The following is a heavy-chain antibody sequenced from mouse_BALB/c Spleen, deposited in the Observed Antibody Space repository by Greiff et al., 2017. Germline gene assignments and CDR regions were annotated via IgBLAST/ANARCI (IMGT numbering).Heavy chain of an antibody. CDR1: GFSLTSYG. V-gene: IGHV2-2*02. Sequence: QVQLKQSGPGLVQPSQSLSITCTASGFSLTSYGVHWVRQSPGKGLEWLGVIWSGGSTDYNAAFISRLSISKDNSKSQVFFKMNSLQANDTAIYYCARNPYDYDTGSYAMDYGGQGTSVTVSS. D-gene: IGHD2-4*01. CDR2: IWSGGST. CDR3: ARNPYDYDTGSYAMDY. J-gene: IGHJ4*01.